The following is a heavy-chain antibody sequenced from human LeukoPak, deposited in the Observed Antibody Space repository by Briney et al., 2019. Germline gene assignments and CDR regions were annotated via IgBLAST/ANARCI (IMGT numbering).Heavy chain of an antibody. CDR1: GGSFSGYY. CDR3: ARRTAQSGSPFSLYYYYYMDV. CDR2: INHSGST. Sequence: PSETLSLTCAVYGGSFSGYYWSWIRQPPGKGLEWIGEINHSGSTNYNPSLKSRVTISVDTSKNQFSLKLSSVTAADTAVYYCARRTAQSGSPFSLYYYYYMDVWGKGTTVTISS. D-gene: IGHD3-10*01. V-gene: IGHV4-34*01. J-gene: IGHJ6*03.